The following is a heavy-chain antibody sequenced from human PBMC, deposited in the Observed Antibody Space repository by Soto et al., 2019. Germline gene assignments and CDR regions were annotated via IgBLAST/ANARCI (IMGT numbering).Heavy chain of an antibody. CDR2: ISAYNGNT. Sequence: ASVKVSCKASGYTFTSYGISWVRQAPGQGLEWMGWISAYNGNTNYAQKLQGRVTMTTDTSTSTAYMELRSLRSDDTAVYYCARVYDFWSGYSGAGGGYYYGMDVWGQGTTVTVSS. CDR3: ARVYDFWSGYSGAGGGYYYGMDV. J-gene: IGHJ6*02. D-gene: IGHD3-3*01. CDR1: GYTFTSYG. V-gene: IGHV1-18*01.